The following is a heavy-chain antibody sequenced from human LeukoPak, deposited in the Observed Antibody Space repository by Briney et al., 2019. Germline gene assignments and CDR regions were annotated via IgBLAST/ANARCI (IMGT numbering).Heavy chain of an antibody. CDR2: INPNSGGT. Sequence: GASVKVSCKASRYTFTDYYMHWVRQAPGQGLEWMGWINPNSGGTNYAQKLQGRVTMTTDTSTSTAYMELRSLRSDDTAVYYCASRVGATGFGRFDYWGQGTLVTVSS. CDR1: RYTFTDYY. V-gene: IGHV1-2*02. J-gene: IGHJ4*02. CDR3: ASRVGATGFGRFDY. D-gene: IGHD1-26*01.